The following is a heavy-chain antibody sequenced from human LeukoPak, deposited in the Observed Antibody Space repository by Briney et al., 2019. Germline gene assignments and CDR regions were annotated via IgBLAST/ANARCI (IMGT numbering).Heavy chain of an antibody. J-gene: IGHJ3*02. V-gene: IGHV3-48*03. D-gene: IGHD1-20*01. CDR2: ISSSGSTI. Sequence: PGGSLRLSCAASGFTFSSYEMNWVRQAPGKGLEWVSYISSSGSTIYYADSVKGRFTISRDNAKNSLYLQMNSLRAEDTAVYYCARGGYNWNGAFDIWGQGTMVTVSS. CDR3: ARGGYNWNGAFDI. CDR1: GFTFSSYE.